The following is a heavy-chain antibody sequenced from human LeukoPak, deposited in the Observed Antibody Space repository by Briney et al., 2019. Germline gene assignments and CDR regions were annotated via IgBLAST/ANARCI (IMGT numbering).Heavy chain of an antibody. CDR3: ARGRRCGLNDDWGGCFDS. J-gene: IGHJ4*02. D-gene: IGHD3-16*01. CDR1: EVPVSTNH. CDR2: IYKAGAT. V-gene: IGHV3-53*01. Sequence: GGSLRLSCAASEVPVSTNHVTWVRLAPGKGLEWVSIIYKAGATFYPDSMKGRFSISRDNSKNIVYLQMNSLRAEDTAVYYCARGRRCGLNDDWGGCFDSWGQGTLVTVSS.